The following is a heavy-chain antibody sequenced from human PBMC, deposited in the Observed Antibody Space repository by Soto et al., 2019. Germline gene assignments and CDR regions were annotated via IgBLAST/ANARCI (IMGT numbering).Heavy chain of an antibody. CDR1: GFTFSSYA. V-gene: IGHV3-23*01. Sequence: GGSLRLSCAASGFTFSSYAMSWVRQAPGKGLEWVSAISGSGDSTYYTDSVKGRFTISRDTSKSTLFLQMNSLRADDTAVYYCAKGPTPSLYYYYGMDVWGQGTTVTVSS. J-gene: IGHJ6*02. CDR2: ISGSGDST. CDR3: AKGPTPSLYYYYGMDV.